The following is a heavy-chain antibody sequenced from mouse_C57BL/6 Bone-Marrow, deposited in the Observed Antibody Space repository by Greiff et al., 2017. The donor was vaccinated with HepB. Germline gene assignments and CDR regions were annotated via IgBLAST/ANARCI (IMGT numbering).Heavy chain of an antibody. CDR3: AREGYYAMDY. CDR1: GFTFSDYG. CDR2: ISSGSSTI. J-gene: IGHJ4*01. V-gene: IGHV5-17*01. Sequence: EVQLVESGGGLVKPGGSLKLSCAASGFTFSDYGMHWVRQAPEKGLEWVAYISSGSSTIYYADTVKCRVTISRDNAKNTLFLQMTSLRSEDTAMYYCAREGYYAMDYWGHGASVTVSS.